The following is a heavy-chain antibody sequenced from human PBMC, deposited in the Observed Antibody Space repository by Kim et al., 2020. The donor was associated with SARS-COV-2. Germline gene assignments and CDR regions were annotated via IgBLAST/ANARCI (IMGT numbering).Heavy chain of an antibody. CDR1: GYTSRKSG. V-gene: IGHV1-18*04. J-gene: IGHJ4*02. D-gene: IGHD3-16*01. CDR2: INTNEGDT. Sequence: ASVKVSCKTSGYTSRKSGFSWVRQAPGQGLEWMGWINTNEGDTKYALKFQDRVTMTTDTSTSTAYMELRSLNSDDTAVYYCVRGSWGDINYCWGQGTLV. CDR3: VRGSWGDINYC.